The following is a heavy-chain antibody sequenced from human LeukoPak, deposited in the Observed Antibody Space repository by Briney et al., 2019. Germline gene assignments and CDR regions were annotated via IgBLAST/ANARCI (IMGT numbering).Heavy chain of an antibody. J-gene: IGHJ6*03. Sequence: GASVKVSCKASGGTFTSYAINWVRQAPGQGLEWMGGINPIFGTANYAQKFQGRVTITADESTSTAYMELSSLRSEDTAVYYCARDKPADRNYYYYYMDVWGKGTTVTVSS. CDR1: GGTFTSYA. V-gene: IGHV1-69*13. CDR2: INPIFGTA. CDR3: ARDKPADRNYYYYYMDV.